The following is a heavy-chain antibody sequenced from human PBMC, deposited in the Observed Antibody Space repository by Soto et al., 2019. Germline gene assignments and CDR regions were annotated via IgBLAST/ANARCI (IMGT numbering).Heavy chain of an antibody. CDR2: INWNSRTI. D-gene: IGHD5-18*01. Sequence: EVQLVESGGGFVQPVRSLTLACATSGFTFQNFAMHWVRQAPGKGLIWVSSINWNSRTILYADSVKGRFTISRDNATSSLYLQMNSLRVEDTALYYCVKDFSGYTHGVRAFEIWGQGTMVTVSS. J-gene: IGHJ3*02. V-gene: IGHV3-9*01. CDR1: GFTFQNFA. CDR3: VKDFSGYTHGVRAFEI.